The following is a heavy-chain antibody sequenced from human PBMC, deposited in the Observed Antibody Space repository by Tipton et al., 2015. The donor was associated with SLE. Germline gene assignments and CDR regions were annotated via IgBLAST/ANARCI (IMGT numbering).Heavy chain of an antibody. CDR2: IKQDGSEK. CDR1: RFTLGIYW. J-gene: IGHJ4*02. D-gene: IGHD2-21*01. CDR3: ARHSYVSNLVQY. V-gene: IGHV3-7*01. Sequence: SLRLSCAASRFTLGIYWMSWVRQAPGKGLEWVANIKQDGSEKSYVDSVRGRFTISRDNAKNSLYLQMNSLRAEDTAVYYCARHSYVSNLVQYWGPGTLVTVSS.